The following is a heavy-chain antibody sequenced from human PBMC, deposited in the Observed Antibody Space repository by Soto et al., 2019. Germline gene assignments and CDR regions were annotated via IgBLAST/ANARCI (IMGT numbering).Heavy chain of an antibody. J-gene: IGHJ4*02. CDR3: AKVLNRGSGSPGDY. Sequence: GGSLRLSFAASGFTFSSYAMSWVRQATGKWLEWVSAISGSGGSTYYADSVTGVFTISRDNSKNTLYPQINSLKSEDTAVYYCAKVLNRGSGSPGDYWGQGTLVTVSS. CDR2: ISGSGGST. D-gene: IGHD3-10*01. V-gene: IGHV3-23*01. CDR1: GFTFSSYA.